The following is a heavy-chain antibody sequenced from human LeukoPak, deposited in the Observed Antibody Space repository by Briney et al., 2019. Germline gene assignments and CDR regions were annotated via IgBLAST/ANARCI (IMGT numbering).Heavy chain of an antibody. D-gene: IGHD5-12*01. J-gene: IGHJ4*02. Sequence: SGGSLRLSCAASGFTFSSYAMSWVRQAPGKGLEWVSSISNSGGRTFYTDPVKGRFTISRDNSKITLYLQMNSLRAEDTAVYYCAKSYNGYESEPDYWGQGTLVTVSS. CDR1: GFTFSSYA. V-gene: IGHV3-23*01. CDR2: ISNSGGRT. CDR3: AKSYNGYESEPDY.